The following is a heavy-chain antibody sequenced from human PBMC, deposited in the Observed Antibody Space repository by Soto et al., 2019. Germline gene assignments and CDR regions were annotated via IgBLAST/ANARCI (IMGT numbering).Heavy chain of an antibody. J-gene: IGHJ4*02. CDR3: ARGWGYDSTDYYYAY. Sequence: QVQLVQSGAEVRKPGSSVRVSCKASGGSFNRHTISWVRQAPGQGLEWMRGIIPIFGTANHDQKFQGRVTIIADESTSTVYMELSSLRSDDTAIYYCARGWGYDSTDYYYAYWGQGTLVIVSS. CDR2: IIPIFGTA. D-gene: IGHD3-22*01. V-gene: IGHV1-69*01. CDR1: GGSFNRHT.